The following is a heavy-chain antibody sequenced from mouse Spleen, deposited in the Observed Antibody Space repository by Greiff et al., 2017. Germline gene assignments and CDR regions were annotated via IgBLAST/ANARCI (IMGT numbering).Heavy chain of an antibody. CDR1: GFTFSDYG. CDR2: ISSGSSTI. CDR3: ATEGGNYFDY. V-gene: IGHV5-17*01. Sequence: EVKLVESGGGLVKPGGSLKLSCAASGFTFSDYGMHWVRQAPEKGLEWVAYISSGSSTIYYADTVKGRFTISRDNAKNTLFLQMTSLRSEDTAMYYCATEGGNYFDYWGQGTTLTVSS. J-gene: IGHJ2*01.